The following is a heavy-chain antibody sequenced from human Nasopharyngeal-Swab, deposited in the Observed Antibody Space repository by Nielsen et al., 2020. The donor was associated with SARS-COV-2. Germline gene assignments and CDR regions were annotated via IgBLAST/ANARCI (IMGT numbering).Heavy chain of an antibody. CDR1: GGSFSGNY. CDR3: ARGGRSVYYYALDVWGRCLAV. V-gene: IGHV4-34*01. Sequence: SETLSLTCAFYGGSFSGNYWHWTRQPPGEGLGWIGEISPSGGTNYGPSLKNRVTISLDKSKYQFSLTIRSATAADTAVYFCARGGRSVYYYALDVWGRCLAVWGQWPSVPVSS. D-gene: IGHD3-16*01. CDR2: ISPSGGT. J-gene: IGHJ6*02.